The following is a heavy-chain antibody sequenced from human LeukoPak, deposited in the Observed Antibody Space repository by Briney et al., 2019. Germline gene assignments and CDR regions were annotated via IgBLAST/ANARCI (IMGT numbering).Heavy chain of an antibody. CDR2: IWYDGSIQ. J-gene: IGHJ4*02. CDR1: GFTFSSYG. V-gene: IGHV3-33*01. D-gene: IGHD2-15*01. CDR3: ARAGYCSGGSCYGSDY. Sequence: GRSLRLSCAASGFTFSSYGMHWVRQAPGKGLEWVAAIWYDGSIQYYADSVKGRFTISRDNSKNTVYLQMDSLRAEDTAVYYCARAGYCSGGSCYGSDYWGQGTLVSVSS.